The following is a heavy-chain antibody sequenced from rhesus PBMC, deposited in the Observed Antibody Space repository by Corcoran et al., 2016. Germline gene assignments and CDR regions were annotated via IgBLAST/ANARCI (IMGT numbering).Heavy chain of an antibody. CDR1: GFTFSSYG. CDR3: AKDSRVAAAGTGGGFDY. CDR2: ISKGGGST. J-gene: IGHJ4*01. V-gene: IGHV3S5*01. Sequence: EVQLVESGGGLVQPGGSLRLSCAASGFTFSSYGMSWVRQAPGKGLEWVAYISKGGGSTDYADTGKGRFTISRDSSKTTLCLQMNSLRAEDTAVYYCAKDSRVAAAGTGGGFDYWGQGVLVTVSS. D-gene: IGHD6-25*01.